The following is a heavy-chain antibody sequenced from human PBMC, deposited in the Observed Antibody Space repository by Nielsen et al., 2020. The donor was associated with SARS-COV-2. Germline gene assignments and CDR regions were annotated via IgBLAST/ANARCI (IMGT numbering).Heavy chain of an antibody. CDR2: ISWNSGSI. D-gene: IGHD5-18*01. Sequence: SLKISCAASGFTFDDYAMHWVRQAPGKGLEWVSGISWNSGSIYYADSVKGRFTISRDNAKNSLYLQMNSLRDEDTAVYYCARGGQLWSDDAFDIWGQGTMVTVSS. CDR1: GFTFDDYA. J-gene: IGHJ3*02. V-gene: IGHV3-9*01. CDR3: ARGGQLWSDDAFDI.